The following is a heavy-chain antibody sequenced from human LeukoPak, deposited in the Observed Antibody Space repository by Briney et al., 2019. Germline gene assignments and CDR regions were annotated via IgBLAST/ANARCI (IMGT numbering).Heavy chain of an antibody. V-gene: IGHV3-74*01. CDR3: ASGQWLVFAFDI. D-gene: IGHD6-19*01. J-gene: IGHJ3*02. CDR2: IKSDGSST. Sequence: GGSLRLSCAASGFIFSSYWMHWVRQAPGKGLVWVSRIKSDGSSTSYADSVKGRFTISRDNAKNSLYLQMNSLRAEDTAVYYCASGQWLVFAFDIWGQGTMVTVSS. CDR1: GFIFSSYW.